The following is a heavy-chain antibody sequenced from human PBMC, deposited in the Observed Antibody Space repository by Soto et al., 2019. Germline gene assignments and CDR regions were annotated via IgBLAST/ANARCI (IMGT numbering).Heavy chain of an antibody. CDR2: IYPGDSDT. D-gene: IGHD2-2*01. CDR3: AREGCSSTSCSYYYYYGMDV. V-gene: IGHV5-51*01. Sequence: GESLKISCKGSGYSFTSYWIGWVRQMPGKDLEWMGIIYPGDSDTRYSPSFQGQVTISADKSISTAYLQWSSLKASDTAMYYCAREGCSSTSCSYYYYYGMDVWGQGTTVTVSS. CDR1: GYSFTSYW. J-gene: IGHJ6*02.